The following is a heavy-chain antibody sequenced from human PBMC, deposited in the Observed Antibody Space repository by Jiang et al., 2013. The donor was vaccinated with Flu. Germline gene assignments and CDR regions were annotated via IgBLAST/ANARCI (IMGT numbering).Heavy chain of an antibody. J-gene: IGHJ4*02. CDR2: IYQSATT. CDR3: ARQWSLPREFDF. CDR1: GYSISSGYY. Sequence: SGPGLVKPSETLSLTCGVSGYSISSGYYWGWIRQPPGKGLEWIGSIYQSATTYYNPSLNSRVTISVDTSKNQFSLNLSSVTAADTALYYCARQWSLPREFDFWGQGTLVTVSS. V-gene: IGHV4-38-2*01. D-gene: IGHD2-15*01.